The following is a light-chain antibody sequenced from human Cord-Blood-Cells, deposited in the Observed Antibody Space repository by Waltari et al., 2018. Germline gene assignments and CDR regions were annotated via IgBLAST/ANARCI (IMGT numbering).Light chain of an antibody. CDR2: DVS. Sequence: QSALTQPRSVSGSPGPSVTISCTGTSSDAGGYNFVSWYQQHPGKAPKLMIYDVSKRPSGGPDRFSGSKSGNTASLTISGLQAEDEADYYCCSYAGSYTLVFGGGTKLTVL. CDR3: CSYAGSYTLV. J-gene: IGLJ2*01. V-gene: IGLV2-11*01. CDR1: SSDAGGYNF.